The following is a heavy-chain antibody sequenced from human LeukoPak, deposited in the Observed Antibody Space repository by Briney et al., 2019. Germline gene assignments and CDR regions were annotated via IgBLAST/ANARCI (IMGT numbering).Heavy chain of an antibody. CDR1: GASINTYF. CDR3: ARDIGSRV. CDR2: IHASGTT. D-gene: IGHD1-26*01. Sequence: PSETLFLTCTVSGASINTYFWSWFRQPAGKGLEWIGRIHASGTTNYNPSLKSRVSMSIDVSKNQFSLRLNSVTAADTAVFYCARDIGSRVWGKGTTVIVSS. V-gene: IGHV4-4*07. J-gene: IGHJ6*04.